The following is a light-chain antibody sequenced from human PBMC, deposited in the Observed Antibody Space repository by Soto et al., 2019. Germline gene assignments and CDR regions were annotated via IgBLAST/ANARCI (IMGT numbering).Light chain of an antibody. Sequence: ELVMTKSLANLSFSPGDRAPFYCRASQRISTNLAWYQPPRGQSPRLLIYGASTRATGIPARFSGSGSETEFTLTITSLQSEDFAVYYCQHHNNWPAWTGGHGPKVDI. CDR2: GAS. J-gene: IGKJ1*01. CDR1: QRISTN. CDR3: QHHNNWPAWT. V-gene: IGKV3D-15*01.